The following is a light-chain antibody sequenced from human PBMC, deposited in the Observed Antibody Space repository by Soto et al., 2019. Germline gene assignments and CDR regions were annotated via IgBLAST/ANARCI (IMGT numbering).Light chain of an antibody. CDR2: GSS. J-gene: IGKJ2*01. CDR1: QSVSNNY. CDR3: YQYCSSLPYT. Sequence: EVVLTQSPGTLSLSPGESATLSCRASQSVSNNYFAWYQQKPGQAPRLLIFGSSDRATGIPDRFSGSGSGTDFTLTISRLEPADFAVYYSYQYCSSLPYTFGQGTKLEIK. V-gene: IGKV3-20*01.